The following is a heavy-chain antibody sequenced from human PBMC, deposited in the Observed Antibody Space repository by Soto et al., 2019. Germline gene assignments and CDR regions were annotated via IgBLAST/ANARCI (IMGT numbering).Heavy chain of an antibody. J-gene: IGHJ5*02. Sequence: SQTLSLTCTVAAGSVSTNSYYWNWPRHPPGKGRQWVGHIYHTDIIHYSPSFKRRGLISLHTPKNQLSLTLCSVTVADTTVYHCVGGFPKNFDLSGYQLWFDPWGQGALVTVSS. CDR2: IYHTDII. D-gene: IGHD5-12*01. CDR1: AGSVSTNSYY. CDR3: VGGFPKNFDLSGYQLWFDP. V-gene: IGHV4-61*01.